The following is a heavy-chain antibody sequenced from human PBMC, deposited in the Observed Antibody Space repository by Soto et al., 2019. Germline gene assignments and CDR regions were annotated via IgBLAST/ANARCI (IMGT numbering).Heavy chain of an antibody. CDR1: VYSFTSYW. V-gene: IGHV5-51*01. D-gene: IGHD3-10*02. Sequence: GESLKISCKGSVYSFTSYWIGWVRQMPGKGPEYMGTIYPDDSDTRYSPSFQGQVTISADKSNTTAYLQWTSLRASDTAMYYCARSSAPYELFAGFDPWGQGTLVTVSS. CDR3: ARSSAPYELFAGFDP. J-gene: IGHJ5*02. CDR2: IYPDDSDT.